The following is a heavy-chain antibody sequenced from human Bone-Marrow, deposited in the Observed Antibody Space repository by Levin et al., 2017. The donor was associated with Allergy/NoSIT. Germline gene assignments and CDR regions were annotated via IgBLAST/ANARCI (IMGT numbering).Heavy chain of an antibody. CDR3: ARDSVEVVEPAPDDNNQPSLLMDV. CDR1: GFTFTTYA. CDR2: IWYDGSNE. J-gene: IGHJ6*02. D-gene: IGHD3-22*01. Sequence: GESLKISCATSGFTFTTYAMHWVRQAPGKGLEWMAVIWYDGSNEYYADSVRGRFTISRDNSKNTLYLQRNSLRAEDTAVYFCARDSVEVVEPAPDDNNQPSLLMDVWGQGTTVIVSS. V-gene: IGHV3-33*01.